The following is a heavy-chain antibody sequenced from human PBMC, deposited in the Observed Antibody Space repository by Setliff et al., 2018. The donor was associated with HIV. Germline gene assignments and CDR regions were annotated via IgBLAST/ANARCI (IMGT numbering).Heavy chain of an antibody. V-gene: IGHV3-23*01. CDR1: GFTFSTYA. CDR3: AKGNGWYPYFDY. D-gene: IGHD6-19*01. Sequence: GGSLRLSCAVSGFTFSTYAMIWVRQAPGKGLEWVSLISDNGGSTYYADSVKGRFTISRDNSKNTLYLQMNRLRAEDTAVYFCAKGNGWYPYFDYWGRGTLVTVSS. CDR2: ISDNGGST. J-gene: IGHJ4*02.